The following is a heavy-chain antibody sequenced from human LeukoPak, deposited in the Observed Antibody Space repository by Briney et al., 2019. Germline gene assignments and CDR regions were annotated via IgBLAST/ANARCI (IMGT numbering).Heavy chain of an antibody. J-gene: IGHJ4*02. CDR2: IYSGGST. CDR3: ARVMRLRYFDY. Sequence: PGGSLRLSCAASGFTVSSNYMSWVRQAPGKGLEWVSVIYSGGSTYYADSVKGRFTISRDNSKNTLYLQMNSLRAEDTAVYYCARVMRLRYFDYWGQGTLVTVSS. V-gene: IGHV3-53*01. D-gene: IGHD5-12*01. CDR1: GFTVSSNY.